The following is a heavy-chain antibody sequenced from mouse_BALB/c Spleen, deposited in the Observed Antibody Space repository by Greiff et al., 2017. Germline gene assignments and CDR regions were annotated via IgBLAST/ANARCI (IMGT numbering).Heavy chain of an antibody. J-gene: IGHJ4*01. CDR1: GYTFTDYW. Sequence: QVQLQQPGAELVMPGASVKMSCKASGYTFTDYWMHWVKQRPGQGLEWIGAIDTSDSYTSYNQKFKGKATLTVDESSSTAYMQLSSLTSEDSAVYYCARVAGTYAMDYWGQGTSVTVSS. CDR3: ARVAGTYAMDY. V-gene: IGHV1-69*01. CDR2: IDTSDSYT. D-gene: IGHD1-1*02.